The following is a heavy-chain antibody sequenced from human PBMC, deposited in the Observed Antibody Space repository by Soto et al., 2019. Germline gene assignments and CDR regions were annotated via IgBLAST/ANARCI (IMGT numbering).Heavy chain of an antibody. CDR3: VRDTGYTFGSLNY. J-gene: IGHJ4*02. D-gene: IGHD5-18*01. CDR1: GYTFTDYA. V-gene: IGHV1-3*01. Sequence: HVELVQSGADVKNPGASVTISCKASGYTFTDYALHWVRQAPGQRLEWMGWMNAGVGNTLYSQKFQGRITITRDTSASTAYMELNSLKSEDTAIYYCVRDTGYTFGSLNYWGPGTLVTVSS. CDR2: MNAGVGNT.